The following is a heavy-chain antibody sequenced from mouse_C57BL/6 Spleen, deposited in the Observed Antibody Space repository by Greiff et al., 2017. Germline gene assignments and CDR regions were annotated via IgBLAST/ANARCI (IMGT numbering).Heavy chain of an antibody. J-gene: IGHJ4*01. Sequence: EVNVVESGGGLVKPGGSLKLSCAASGFTFSDYGMHWVRQAPEKGLEWVAYISSGSSTIYYADTVKGRFTISRDNAKNTLFLQMTSLRSEDTAMYYCAKGDSKGAMDYWGQGTSVTVSS. D-gene: IGHD2-5*01. CDR1: GFTFSDYG. CDR2: ISSGSSTI. V-gene: IGHV5-17*01. CDR3: AKGDSKGAMDY.